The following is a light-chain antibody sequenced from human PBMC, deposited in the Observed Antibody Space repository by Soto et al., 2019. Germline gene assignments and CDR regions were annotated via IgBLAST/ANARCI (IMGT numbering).Light chain of an antibody. CDR2: AAS. J-gene: IGKJ1*01. V-gene: IGKV1-27*01. Sequence: DIQMTQSPSSLSASLGDRVTITCRASQDISDYLAWYQQKPGNPPNLLISAASTLQSGVPSRFRGSGAGTDFTLTITSLQPEDVATYYCQNYNKAPWTFGQGTKVDIK. CDR3: QNYNKAPWT. CDR1: QDISDY.